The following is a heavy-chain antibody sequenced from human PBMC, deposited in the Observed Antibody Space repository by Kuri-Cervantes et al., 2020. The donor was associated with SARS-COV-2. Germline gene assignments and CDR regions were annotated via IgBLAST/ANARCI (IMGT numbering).Heavy chain of an antibody. D-gene: IGHD3-10*01. Sequence: GGSMRLSCAASGFTFSDYYMSWIRQAPGKGLEWVSYISSSSSYTNYADSVKSRFTISRDNAKNSLYLQMNSLRAEDTAVYYCAKDRMVQGVIRGTAFDPWGQGTLVTVSS. J-gene: IGHJ5*02. CDR1: GFTFSDYY. CDR2: ISSSSSYT. V-gene: IGHV3-11*05. CDR3: AKDRMVQGVIRGTAFDP.